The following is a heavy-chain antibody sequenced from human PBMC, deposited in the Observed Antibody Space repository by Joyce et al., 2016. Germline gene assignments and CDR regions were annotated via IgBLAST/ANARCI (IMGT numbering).Heavy chain of an antibody. V-gene: IGHV4-39*01. J-gene: IGHJ4*02. CDR3: VVGDRGIEYFDY. CDR2: IFYSGST. CDR1: GGSRRMSTYY. Sequence: QPQLHESGPGLVKPSETLSLSCSVSGGSRRMSTYYRGWIRQPPGKGLEWIGSIFYSGSTYYNPSLKSRVTISVDTSKNQFSLKMNSVTAADAALYSCVVGDRGIEYFDYWGRGTLVTVSS. D-gene: IGHD3-16*01.